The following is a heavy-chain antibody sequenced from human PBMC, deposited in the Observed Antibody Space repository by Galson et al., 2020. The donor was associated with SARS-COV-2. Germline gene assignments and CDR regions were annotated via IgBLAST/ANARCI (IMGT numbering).Heavy chain of an antibody. CDR1: GYTFTGHY. J-gene: IGHJ2*01. V-gene: IGHV1-2*06. Sequence: APVKVSCKASGYTFTGHYIHWVRQAPGQGLEWMGRINPNSGGTNYAQKLQGRVTMTRDTSISTAYMELSRLRSDDTAVYYCARYDSSGYWYFDLWGRGTLVTVSS. CDR3: ARYDSSGYWYFDL. D-gene: IGHD3-22*01. CDR2: INPNSGGT.